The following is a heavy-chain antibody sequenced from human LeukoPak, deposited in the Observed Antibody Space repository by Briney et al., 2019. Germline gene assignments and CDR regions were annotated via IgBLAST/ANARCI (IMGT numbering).Heavy chain of an antibody. CDR1: GYTFPSYF. CDR3: AREGQSGGYYYYGMDV. CDR2: INPTGGST. V-gene: IGHV1-46*01. J-gene: IGHJ6*02. Sequence: ASVKVSCKASGYTFPSYFMHWVRQAPGQGLEWMGIINPTGGSTTYAQKFQGRVTMTRDTSTSTVYMGLSSLRSDDTAVYYCAREGQSGGYYYYGMDVWGQGTTVTVSS. D-gene: IGHD3-10*01.